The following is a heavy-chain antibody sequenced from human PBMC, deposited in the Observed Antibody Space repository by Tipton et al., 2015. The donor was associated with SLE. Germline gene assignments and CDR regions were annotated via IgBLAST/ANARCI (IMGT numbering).Heavy chain of an antibody. D-gene: IGHD6-6*01. CDR2: MHTTGSA. J-gene: IGHJ6*03. CDR3: ARDGAEYSNSSGGLYYYYYMDV. CDR1: GGSMDSGSFY. V-gene: IGHV4-61*02. Sequence: TLSLTCSVSGGSMDSGSFYWSWIRQPAGKGLQWIGRMHTTGSASYNPSLLSRVTISADTSKNQFSLKLRSVTAADTAVYYCARDGAEYSNSSGGLYYYYYMDVWGKGTTVTVSS.